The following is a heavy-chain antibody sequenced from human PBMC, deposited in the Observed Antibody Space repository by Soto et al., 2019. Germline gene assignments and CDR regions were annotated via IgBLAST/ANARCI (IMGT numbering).Heavy chain of an antibody. CDR3: AASIGYCTNGVCYSFDY. CDR2: FDPEDGET. D-gene: IGHD2-8*01. CDR1: GYTLTELS. Sequence: ASVKVSCKVSGYTLTELSMHWVRQAPGKGLEWMGGFDPEDGETIYAQKFQGRVTMTEDTSTDTAYMELSSLRSEDTAVYYCAASIGYCTNGVCYSFDYWGQGTLVTVSS. V-gene: IGHV1-24*01. J-gene: IGHJ4*02.